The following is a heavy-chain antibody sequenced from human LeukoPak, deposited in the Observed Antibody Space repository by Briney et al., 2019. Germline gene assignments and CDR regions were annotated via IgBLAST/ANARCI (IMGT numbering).Heavy chain of an antibody. CDR3: ASVTMVVSRSEAGAFDI. CDR2: IIPMFGTG. D-gene: IGHD5/OR15-5a*01. V-gene: IGHV1-69*05. CDR1: GGTFSSYG. J-gene: IGHJ3*02. Sequence: ASVKVSCKASGGTFSSYGITWLRQAPGQGLEWMGGIIPMFGTGNSAQKLQGRVTITTDESTRTAYMDLSSLRSEDTAVYYCASVTMVVSRSEAGAFDIWGQGTLLTVSS.